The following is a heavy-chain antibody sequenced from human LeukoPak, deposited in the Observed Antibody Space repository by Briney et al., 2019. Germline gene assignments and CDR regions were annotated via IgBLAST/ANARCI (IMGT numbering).Heavy chain of an antibody. CDR2: ISWDGGSK. D-gene: IGHD5-24*01. J-gene: IGHJ4*02. CDR1: GFIFDDYS. Sequence: GGSLRLSCAASGFIFDDYSMHWVRQAPGKGLEWVSLISWDGGSKFYADSVKGRFTVSRDNAKNSLYLQMNSLRAEDTAVYYCAKVAEKVEMANNFDYWGQGTLVTVSS. V-gene: IGHV3-43*01. CDR3: AKVAEKVEMANNFDY.